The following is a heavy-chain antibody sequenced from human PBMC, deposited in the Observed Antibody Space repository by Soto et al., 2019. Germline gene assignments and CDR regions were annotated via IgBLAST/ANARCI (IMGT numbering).Heavy chain of an antibody. Sequence: SETLSLTCTVSGGSISSYYWSWIRQPPGKGLEWIGYIYYSGSTNYNPSLKSRVTISVDTSKNQFSLKLSSVTAADTAVYYCATNPSMVRGVNFDYWGQGTLVTVSS. CDR3: ATNPSMVRGVNFDY. D-gene: IGHD3-10*01. V-gene: IGHV4-59*01. J-gene: IGHJ4*02. CDR2: IYYSGST. CDR1: GGSISSYY.